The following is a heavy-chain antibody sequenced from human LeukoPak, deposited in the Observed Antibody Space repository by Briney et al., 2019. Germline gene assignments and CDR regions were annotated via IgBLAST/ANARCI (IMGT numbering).Heavy chain of an antibody. CDR3: ARAGYTISAFHSDF. V-gene: IGHV4-4*07. Sequence: PSETLSLTCAVSGVSISSYWWSWVRQPAGKGLEWIGRIYTTGRTNYSPSFQSRVTMSIDMSKNHFSLTLRSVTAADTAVYYCARAGYTISAFHSDFWGQGAPVTVSS. CDR2: IYTTGRT. D-gene: IGHD5-24*01. J-gene: IGHJ4*02. CDR1: GVSISSYW.